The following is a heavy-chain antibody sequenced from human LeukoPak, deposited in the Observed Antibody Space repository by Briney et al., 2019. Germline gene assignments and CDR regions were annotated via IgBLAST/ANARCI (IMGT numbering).Heavy chain of an antibody. CDR1: GYSFTCYW. V-gene: IGHV5-51*01. CDR3: ARHGYSSSSYFDY. J-gene: IGHJ4*02. Sequence: GESLKISCKGSGYSFTCYWIGWVRQMPGKGLEWMGIIYPGDSDTRYSPSFQGQVTISADKSISTAYLQWSSLKASDTAMYYCARHGYSSSSYFDYWGQGTLVTVSS. CDR2: IYPGDSDT. D-gene: IGHD6-6*01.